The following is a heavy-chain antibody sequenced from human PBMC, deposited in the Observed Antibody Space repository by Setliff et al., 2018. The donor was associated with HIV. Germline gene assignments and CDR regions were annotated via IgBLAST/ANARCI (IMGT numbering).Heavy chain of an antibody. D-gene: IGHD3-10*01. CDR3: ARHTIDISLLVVQDPGPLDV. CDR2: IYPGDSDT. Sequence: GESLKISCKGSGYSFTNYWIGWVRQMPGKGLEWMGIIYPGDSDTRYSPSFQGQVTISADKSISTAFLQWRSLKASDTAIYYCARHTIDISLLVVQDPGPLDVWGRGTLVTVSS. CDR1: GYSFTNYW. J-gene: IGHJ3*01. V-gene: IGHV5-51*01.